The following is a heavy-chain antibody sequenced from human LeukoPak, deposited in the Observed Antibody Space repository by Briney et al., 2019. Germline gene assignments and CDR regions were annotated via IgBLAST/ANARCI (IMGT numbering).Heavy chain of an antibody. D-gene: IGHD6-6*01. CDR2: IYYSGST. CDR1: GGSISSYY. CDR3: ARGAGASSSSYYYYYMDV. J-gene: IGHJ6*03. V-gene: IGHV4-59*08. Sequence: SETLSLTCTVSGGSISSYYWSWIRQPPGKGLEWIGYIYYSGSTNYNPSLKSRVTISVDTSKNQFSLKLSSVTAADTAVYYCARGAGASSSSYYYYYMDVWGKGTTVTVSS.